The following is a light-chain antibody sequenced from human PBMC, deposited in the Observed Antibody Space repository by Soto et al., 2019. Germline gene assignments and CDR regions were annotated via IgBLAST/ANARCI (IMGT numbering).Light chain of an antibody. V-gene: IGKV3-15*01. Sequence: EIVMTQSPPALSVSPGERATLSCRASQSITTHVAWFQQKPGQAPSLLVFRASVRASGVPARFSGSGSGTEFTLTINSLQSEDFAGYFCHQSENWPKTFGQGTKVDIK. CDR1: QSITTH. CDR3: HQSENWPKT. J-gene: IGKJ1*01. CDR2: RAS.